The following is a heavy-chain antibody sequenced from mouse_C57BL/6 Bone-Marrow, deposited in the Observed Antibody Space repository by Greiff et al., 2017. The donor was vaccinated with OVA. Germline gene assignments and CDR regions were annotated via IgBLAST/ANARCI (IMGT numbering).Heavy chain of an antibody. V-gene: IGHV1-78*01. CDR1: GYTFTDHT. Sequence: VQRVESDAELVKPGASVKISCKVSGYTFTDHTIHWMKQRPEQGLEWIGYIYPRDGSTKYNEKFKGKATLTADKSSSTAYMQLNSLTSEDSAVYFCAREGGIYYDYEAWFAYWGQGTLVTVSA. J-gene: IGHJ3*01. CDR3: AREGGIYYDYEAWFAY. CDR2: IYPRDGST. D-gene: IGHD2-4*01.